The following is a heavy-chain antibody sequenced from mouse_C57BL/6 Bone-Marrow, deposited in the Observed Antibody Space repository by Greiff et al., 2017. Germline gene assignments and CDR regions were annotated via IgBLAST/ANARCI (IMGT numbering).Heavy chain of an antibody. J-gene: IGHJ4*01. CDR1: GYTFTDYE. CDR2: IAPETGGT. Sequence: QVQLQQSGAELVRPGASVTLSCKASGYTFTDYEMPWVKQTPVHGLEWIGAIAPETGGTAYTQKFKGKAILTADKSSSTAYMELRSLTSEDSAVDYCTRSGYYGSSRYAMDYWGQGTSVTVSS. D-gene: IGHD1-1*01. CDR3: TRSGYYGSSRYAMDY. V-gene: IGHV1-15*01.